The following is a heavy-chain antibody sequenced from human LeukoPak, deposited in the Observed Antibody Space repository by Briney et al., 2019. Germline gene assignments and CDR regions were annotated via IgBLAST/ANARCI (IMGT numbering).Heavy chain of an antibody. V-gene: IGHV3-23*01. CDR2: ISGSGGST. Sequence: GGSLRLSCAASGFTFSSYAMSWVRQAPGKGLEWVSAISGSGGSTYYADSVKGRCTISRDNSKNTLYLQMNSLRAEDTAVYYCTTDSSGWYYFDYWGQGTLVTVSS. D-gene: IGHD6-19*01. CDR1: GFTFSSYA. J-gene: IGHJ4*02. CDR3: TTDSSGWYYFDY.